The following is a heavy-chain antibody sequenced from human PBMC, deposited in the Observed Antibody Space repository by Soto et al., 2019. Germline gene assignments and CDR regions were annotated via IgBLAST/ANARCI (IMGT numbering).Heavy chain of an antibody. CDR3: AKTRHFYWLLSRPYYYYGMDV. J-gene: IGHJ6*02. D-gene: IGHD3-9*01. CDR1: GFTFSSYA. Sequence: EVQLLESGGGLVQPGGSLRLSCAASGFTFSSYAMSWVRQAPGKGLEWVSAISGSGGSTYYADSVKGRFTISRDNSKNSLDLQMNSLRAEDTAVYYCAKTRHFYWLLSRPYYYYGMDVWGQGTTVTVSS. V-gene: IGHV3-23*01. CDR2: ISGSGGST.